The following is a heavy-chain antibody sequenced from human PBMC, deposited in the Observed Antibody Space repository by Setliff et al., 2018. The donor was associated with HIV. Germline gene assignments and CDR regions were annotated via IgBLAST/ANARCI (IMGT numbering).Heavy chain of an antibody. D-gene: IGHD3-10*01. CDR3: ARVSYYGSFSYNYYMDV. V-gene: IGHV4-31*03. CDR2: VYYNGDT. Sequence: PSETLSLTCTVSGGSISSGGYYWSWIRQHPEKGLEWIGYVYYNGDTYYNPSLKSRVTLSVDTSKNQFSLKLSSVTAADTAVYYCARVSYYGSFSYNYYMDVWGKGTTVTVSS. J-gene: IGHJ6*03. CDR1: GGSISSGGYY.